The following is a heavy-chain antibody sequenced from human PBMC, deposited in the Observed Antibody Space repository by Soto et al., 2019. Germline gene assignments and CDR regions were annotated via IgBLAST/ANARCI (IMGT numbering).Heavy chain of an antibody. V-gene: IGHV3-23*01. CDR3: AKDLPPYSSGRYRVFDY. Sequence: GGSLRLSCAASGFTFSSYAMSWVRQAPGKGLEWVSAISGSGGSTYYADSVKGRFTISKDNPKNTLYLQMNSLRAEDTAVYYCAKDLPPYSSGRYRVFDYWGQGTLVTVSS. J-gene: IGHJ4*01. CDR1: GFTFSSYA. D-gene: IGHD6-19*01. CDR2: ISGSGGST.